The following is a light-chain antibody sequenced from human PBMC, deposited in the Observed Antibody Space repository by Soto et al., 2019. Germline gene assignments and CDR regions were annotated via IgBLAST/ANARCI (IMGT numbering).Light chain of an antibody. CDR1: QGISSY. CDR2: GAS. J-gene: IGKJ1*01. CDR3: QQANSFPQT. Sequence: IRLTQSPSSLSASVLYRVTIICRASQGISSYLAWYQQKPGKAPNLLIYGASTLRGGVPSRFSGSGYGTVFTLTISSLQPEDFATYYCQQANSFPQTFGQGTKVDIK. V-gene: IGKV1-9*01.